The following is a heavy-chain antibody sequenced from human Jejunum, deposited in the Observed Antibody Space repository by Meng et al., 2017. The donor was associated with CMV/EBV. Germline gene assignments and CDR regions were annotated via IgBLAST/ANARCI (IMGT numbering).Heavy chain of an antibody. V-gene: IGHV3-9*01. J-gene: IGHJ4*02. CDR3: VRDTQPGGCDH. CDR2: IIWDYSTI. CDR1: GFTFHAHG. D-gene: IGHD2-2*01. Sequence: CAGSGFTFHAHGMHWVRQAPGKGLEWVSGIIWDYSTIDYAESVRGRFTVSRDNAKNSLYLQMNSLRPEDTAFYYCVRDTQPGGCDHWGQGTPVTAPQ.